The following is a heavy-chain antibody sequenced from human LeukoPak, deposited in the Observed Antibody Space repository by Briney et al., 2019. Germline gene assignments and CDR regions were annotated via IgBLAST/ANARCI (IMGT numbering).Heavy chain of an antibody. Sequence: PSETLSLTCAVYGGSFSGFYWSWIRQPPGKGLEWIGEINHSGSTNYNPSLKSRVTISVDTSKNQFSLKLSSVTAADTAVYYCASAWTSRTTYYYGSGSPKGNWFDPWGQGTLVTVSS. CDR1: GGSFSGFY. D-gene: IGHD3-10*01. CDR3: ASAWTSRTTYYYGSGSPKGNWFDP. V-gene: IGHV4-34*01. J-gene: IGHJ5*02. CDR2: INHSGST.